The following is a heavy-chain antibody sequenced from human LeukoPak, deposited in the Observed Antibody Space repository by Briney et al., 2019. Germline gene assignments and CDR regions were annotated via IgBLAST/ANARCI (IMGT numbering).Heavy chain of an antibody. J-gene: IGHJ4*02. CDR3: ARARQLVGLPDY. D-gene: IGHD6-13*01. CDR2: ITGNSGTI. V-gene: IGHV3-9*01. CDR1: GFIFDEYA. Sequence: PGGSLRLSCAASGFIFDEYAMHWVRQPPGKGLEWVSGITGNSGTIGYADSVKGRFTISRDNAKNSLYLQMNSLRAEDTAVYYCARARQLVGLPDYWGQGTLVTVSS.